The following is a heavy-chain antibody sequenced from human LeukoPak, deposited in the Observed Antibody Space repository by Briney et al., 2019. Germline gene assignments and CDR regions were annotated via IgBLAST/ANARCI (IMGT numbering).Heavy chain of an antibody. CDR2: ISGSDGST. V-gene: IGHV3-23*01. CDR1: AFTFSTYA. D-gene: IGHD5-18*01. J-gene: IGHJ4*02. Sequence: GGSLRLSCAASAFTFSTYAMTWVRQAPGKGLEWVSAISGSDGSTYYANSVKGRFTISRDNSKNTLYLQMNSLRAEDTAVYYCAKGRTGYSYGYGIDYWGQGTLVTVSS. CDR3: AKGRTGYSYGYGIDY.